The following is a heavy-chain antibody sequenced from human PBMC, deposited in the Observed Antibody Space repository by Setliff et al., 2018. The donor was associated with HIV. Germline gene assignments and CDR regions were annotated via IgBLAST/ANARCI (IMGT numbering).Heavy chain of an antibody. V-gene: IGHV3-7*01. CDR3: AKDRYSSGWSPLDY. D-gene: IGHD6-19*01. Sequence: GGSLRLSCAASGFTFSSYSMTWVRQAPGKGLEWVANIKQDGSEKYYVDSVKGRFTISRDNSKNTLYLQMNSLRAEDTAVYYCAKDRYSSGWSPLDYWGQGTLVTVS. CDR1: GFTFSSYS. CDR2: IKQDGSEK. J-gene: IGHJ4*02.